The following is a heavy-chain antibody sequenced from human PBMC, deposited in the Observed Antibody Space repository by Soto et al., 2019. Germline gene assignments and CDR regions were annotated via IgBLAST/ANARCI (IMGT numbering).Heavy chain of an antibody. J-gene: IGHJ4*02. V-gene: IGHV3-30-3*01. CDR3: ARDPHRSGWYEWVSMKSSIDFDL. CDR2: ISYDGNNK. Sequence: PGGSLRLSCEASGFIFSTYVMHWIRQAPGKGLEWVAVISYDGNNKYYADSVKGRFTISRDNSKNILYLQMNSLRVQDTAVYYCARDPHRSGWYEWVSMKSSIDFDLWGRGTLVTVSS. CDR1: GFIFSTYV. D-gene: IGHD6-19*01.